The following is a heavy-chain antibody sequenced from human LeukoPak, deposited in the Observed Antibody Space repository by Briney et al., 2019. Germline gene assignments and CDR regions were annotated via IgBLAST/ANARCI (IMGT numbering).Heavy chain of an antibody. Sequence: ASVKVSCKASGYTFTDYYMHWVRQAPGQGLEWMGWINPNSGGTNYAQKFQGRVTMTRDTSISTAYMELSRLRSDDTAVYYCANLGGYCSGGSCLDYWGQGTLVTVSS. J-gene: IGHJ4*02. V-gene: IGHV1-2*02. CDR2: INPNSGGT. CDR1: GYTFTDYY. CDR3: ANLGGYCSGGSCLDY. D-gene: IGHD2-15*01.